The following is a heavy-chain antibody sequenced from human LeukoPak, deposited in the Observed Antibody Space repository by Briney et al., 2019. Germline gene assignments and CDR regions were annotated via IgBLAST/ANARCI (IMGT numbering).Heavy chain of an antibody. V-gene: IGHV3-48*02. CDR1: GFTFSNYN. J-gene: IGHJ4*02. CDR2: ISSSSGPI. Sequence: PGGSLRLSCAASGFTFSNYNMNWVRQAPGKGLEWVSYISSSSGPIYYADSVKGRFTISRDNAKNSVYLQMSSLRDEDTAVYYCAREHYYDSSGYYVPFDYWGQGTLVTVSS. CDR3: AREHYYDSSGYYVPFDY. D-gene: IGHD3-22*01.